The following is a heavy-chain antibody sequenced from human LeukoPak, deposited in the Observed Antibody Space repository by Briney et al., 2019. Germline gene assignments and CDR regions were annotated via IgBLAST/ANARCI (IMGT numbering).Heavy chain of an antibody. CDR1: GGCIDRNS. D-gene: IGHD6-13*01. CDR3: ARRSSSWKNWFDP. J-gene: IGHJ5*02. Sequence: PSETLSLTCTVSGGCIDRNSWAWIRQPPGKGLEWIGYIYYSGTTNYNPSLKGRVTMSVDMSKNQFSLKLSSVTAADTAVYYCARRSSSWKNWFDPWGQGTLVTVSS. CDR2: IYYSGTT. V-gene: IGHV4-59*01.